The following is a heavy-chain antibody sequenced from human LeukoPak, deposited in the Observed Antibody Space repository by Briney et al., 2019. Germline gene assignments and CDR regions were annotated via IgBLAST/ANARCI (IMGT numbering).Heavy chain of an antibody. J-gene: IGHJ4*02. CDR2: INHSGST. D-gene: IGHD3-3*01. CDR3: ARHRYDFWSGYPLYFDY. CDR1: GGSFSGYY. V-gene: IGHV4-34*01. Sequence: SETLSLTCAVYGGSFSGYYWSWIRQPPGKGLEWIGEINHSGSTNYNPSLKSRVTISVDTSKNQFSLKLSSVTAADTAVYYCARHRYDFWSGYPLYFDYWGQGALVTVSS.